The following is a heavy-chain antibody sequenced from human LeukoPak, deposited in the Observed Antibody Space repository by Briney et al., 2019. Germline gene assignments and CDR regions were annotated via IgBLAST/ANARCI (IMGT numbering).Heavy chain of an antibody. V-gene: IGHV1-46*01. CDR2: INPSGGST. J-gene: IGHJ4*02. CDR3: AVFVPAAIVDY. D-gene: IGHD2-2*02. CDR1: GYTLTSYY. Sequence: PGASVKVSCKASGYTLTSYYMHGVQQAPGQGLEWMGIINPSGGSTSYAQKFQGRVTMTRDTSTSTVYMELSSLRSEDTAVYYCAVFVPAAIVDYWGQGTLVTVSS.